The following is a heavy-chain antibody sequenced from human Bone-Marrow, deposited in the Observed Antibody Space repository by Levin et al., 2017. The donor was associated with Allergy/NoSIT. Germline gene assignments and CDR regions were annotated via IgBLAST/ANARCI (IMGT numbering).Heavy chain of an antibody. D-gene: IGHD1-26*01. CDR3: ARGQGGSHSTYGMDV. V-gene: IGHV3-7*01. CDR1: GFTFSSYW. CDR2: IKQDGSEK. J-gene: IGHJ6*02. Sequence: ASVKVSCAASGFTFSSYWMSWVRQAPGKGLEWVANIKQDGSEKYYVDSVKGRFTISRDNAKNSLYLQMNSLRAEDTAVYYCARGQGGSHSTYGMDVWGQGTTVTVSS.